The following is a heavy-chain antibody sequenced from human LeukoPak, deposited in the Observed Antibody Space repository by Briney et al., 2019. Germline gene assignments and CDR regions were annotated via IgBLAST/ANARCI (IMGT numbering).Heavy chain of an antibody. J-gene: IGHJ6*03. Sequence: GGSLRLSCAASGFTFNDYGMTWVRQAPGKGLEWVSSISSRSTYIYYADSVKGRFTISRDNAKNSLYLQMNSLRAEDTAVYYCARVYVLRFLEWLPNYYYYYMDVWGKGTTVTVSS. CDR1: GFTFNDYG. D-gene: IGHD3-3*01. V-gene: IGHV3-21*01. CDR3: ARVYVLRFLEWLPNYYYYYMDV. CDR2: ISSRSTYI.